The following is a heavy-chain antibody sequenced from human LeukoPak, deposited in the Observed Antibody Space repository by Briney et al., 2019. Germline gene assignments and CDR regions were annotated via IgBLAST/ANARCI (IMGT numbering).Heavy chain of an antibody. CDR2: ISSSSSYM. CDR3: ARAEARGAMLPGY. V-gene: IGHV3-21*01. Sequence: PGGSLRLSCAASGFTFSNYSMNWVRQAPGKGLEWVSSISSSSSYMYYADSVKGRFTISRDNAKNSLYLQMNSLRAEDTAVYYCARAEARGAMLPGYWGQGTLVTVSS. CDR1: GFTFSNYS. J-gene: IGHJ4*02. D-gene: IGHD3-10*01.